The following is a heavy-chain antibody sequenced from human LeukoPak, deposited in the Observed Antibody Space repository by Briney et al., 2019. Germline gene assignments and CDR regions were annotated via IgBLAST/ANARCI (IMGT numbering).Heavy chain of an antibody. CDR3: ARRQLWGLRGDFDY. D-gene: IGHD5-18*01. Sequence: GGSLRLSCAASGFTFSSYWMSWVRQAPGKGLEWVANIKQDGSEKYYVDSVKGRFTISRDNAKNSLYLQMNSLRAEDTAVYYCARRQLWGLRGDFDYWGQGTLVTVSS. CDR2: IKQDGSEK. CDR1: GFTFSSYW. V-gene: IGHV3-7*01. J-gene: IGHJ4*02.